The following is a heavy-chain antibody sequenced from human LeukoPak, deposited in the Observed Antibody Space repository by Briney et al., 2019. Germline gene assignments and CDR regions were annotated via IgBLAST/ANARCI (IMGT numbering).Heavy chain of an antibody. CDR3: ARGHKSYGDYPYYFDS. CDR2: INKKGGT. J-gene: IGHJ4*02. V-gene: IGHV4-30-4*01. D-gene: IGHD4-17*01. Sequence: SQTLSLTCTVSSDSISSGDYYWSWIRQPAGKGLEFIGYINKKGGTFCNPPLKSRVSISIDTSKNQFSLKLTSVTAADTAVYFCARGHKSYGDYPYYFDSWGQGTLVTVSS. CDR1: SDSISSGDYY.